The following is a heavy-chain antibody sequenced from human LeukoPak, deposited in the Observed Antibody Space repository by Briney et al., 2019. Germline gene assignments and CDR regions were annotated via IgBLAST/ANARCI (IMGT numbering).Heavy chain of an antibody. D-gene: IGHD6-6*01. CDR2: VYTSGST. V-gene: IGHV4-4*07. J-gene: IGHJ4*02. Sequence: PSETLSLTCTVSGDSISSYYWSWIRQPAGKGLEWIGRVYTSGSTNYSPSLKRRVTMSVDTSKNQFSLKLTSVTAADTAVYYCASTSGYSSSSAFDYWGQGTLVTVSP. CDR3: ASTSGYSSSSAFDY. CDR1: GDSISSYY.